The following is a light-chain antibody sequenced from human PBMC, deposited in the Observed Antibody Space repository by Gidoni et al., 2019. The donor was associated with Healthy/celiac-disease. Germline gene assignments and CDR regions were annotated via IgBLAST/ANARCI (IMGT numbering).Light chain of an antibody. CDR2: DAS. V-gene: IGKV3-11*01. CDR3: QQRSTL. Sequence: EIVLPQSPATLSLSPGERATLSCRYRQSVSSYSACYQQKPGQAPRLLIYDASNRATGIPARFSGSGSGTDFTLTISSLEPEDFAVYYCQQRSTLFGGXTKVEIK. CDR1: QSVSSY. J-gene: IGKJ4*01.